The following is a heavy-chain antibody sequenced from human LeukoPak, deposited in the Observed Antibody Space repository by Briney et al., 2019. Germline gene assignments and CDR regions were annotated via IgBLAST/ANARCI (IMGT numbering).Heavy chain of an antibody. Sequence: SETLSLTCTVSGGSISSYYWSWIRQPPGKGLEWIGYIYYSGSTNYNPSLKSRVTISVDTSKNQFSLKLSSVTAADTAVYYCARGGPLGGFDYWGQGTLVTVSS. CDR2: IYYSGST. D-gene: IGHD1-26*01. CDR3: ARGGPLGGFDY. CDR1: GGSISSYY. J-gene: IGHJ4*02. V-gene: IGHV4-59*01.